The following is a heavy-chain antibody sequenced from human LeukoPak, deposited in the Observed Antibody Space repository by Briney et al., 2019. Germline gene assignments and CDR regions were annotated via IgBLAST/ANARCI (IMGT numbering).Heavy chain of an antibody. CDR3: TTDSRDGIAAAPFDY. CDR1: GFTFSNAR. D-gene: IGHD6-13*01. Sequence: PGGSLRLSCAASGFTFSNARMSWVRQAPGKGLEWVGGIKSKTDGGTTDYAAPVKGRFTISRDDSKNTLYLQMNSLKTEDTAVYYCTTDSRDGIAAAPFDYWGQGTLVTVSS. V-gene: IGHV3-15*01. CDR2: IKSKTDGGTT. J-gene: IGHJ4*02.